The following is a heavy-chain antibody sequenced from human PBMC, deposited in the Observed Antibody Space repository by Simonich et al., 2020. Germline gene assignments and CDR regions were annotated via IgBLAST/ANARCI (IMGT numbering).Heavy chain of an antibody. CDR1: GGSISSYY. V-gene: IGHV4-4*07. D-gene: IGHD6-6*01. Sequence: QVQLQESGPGLVKPSETLSLTCTVSGGSISSYYWRWIRQPAGKGLEWIGRIYTSGSTNYNPALKSRFTISVDKSKNQVSLKLSSVTAADTAVYYCARGAYSSSSGDYWGQGTLVTVSS. J-gene: IGHJ4*02. CDR3: ARGAYSSSSGDY. CDR2: IYTSGST.